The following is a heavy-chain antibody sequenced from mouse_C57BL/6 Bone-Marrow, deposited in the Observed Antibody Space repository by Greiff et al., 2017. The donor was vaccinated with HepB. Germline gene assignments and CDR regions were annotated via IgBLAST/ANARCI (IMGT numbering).Heavy chain of an antibody. CDR3: ARPQGYGSSYYFDY. CDR1: GYTFTSYW. CDR2: IYPGSGST. Sequence: QVQLQQSGAELVKPGASVKMSCKASGYTFTSYWITWVKQRPGQGLEWIGDIYPGSGSTNYNEKFKSKATLTVDTSSSTAYMQLSSLTSEDSAVYYCARPQGYGSSYYFDYWGQGTTLTVSS. V-gene: IGHV1-55*01. J-gene: IGHJ2*01. D-gene: IGHD1-1*01.